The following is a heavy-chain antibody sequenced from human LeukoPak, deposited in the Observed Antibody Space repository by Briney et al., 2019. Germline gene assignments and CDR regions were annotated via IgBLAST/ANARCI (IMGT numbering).Heavy chain of an antibody. D-gene: IGHD2-15*01. J-gene: IGHJ5*02. Sequence: GGSLRLSCAASGFTFSSYGMHWVRQAPGKGLEWVANIKQDGSDKYYVDSVKGRFTISRDNAWDSLFLQMNTLRVEDTAVYYCARGGTPRVRVAINWFDPWGQGTLVTVSS. CDR1: GFTFSSYG. V-gene: IGHV3-7*03. CDR2: IKQDGSDK. CDR3: ARGGTPRVRVAINWFDP.